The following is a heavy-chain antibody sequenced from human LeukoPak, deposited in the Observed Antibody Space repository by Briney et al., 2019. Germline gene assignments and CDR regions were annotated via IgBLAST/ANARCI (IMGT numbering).Heavy chain of an antibody. CDR2: IKQDGSEK. J-gene: IGHJ6*03. CDR1: GFTFSSYW. CDR3: AKDRTNFFYYLDV. V-gene: IGHV3-7*01. Sequence: GGSLRLSCAASGFTFSSYWMSWVRQAPGKGLEWVANIKQDGSEKYYVDSVKGRFTISRYNSKNTLYLQIHNPRAEDTAIYYCAKDRTNFFYYLDVWGTGTTVIVSS.